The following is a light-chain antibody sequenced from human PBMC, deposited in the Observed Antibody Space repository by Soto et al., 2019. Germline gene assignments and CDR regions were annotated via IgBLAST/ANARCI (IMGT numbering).Light chain of an antibody. CDR1: ESVSSNY. Sequence: EIVLTQSPGTLSLPPGERATLSCRATESVSSNYLAWYQQKPGQAPRVLIYGASIRATGIPDRFSGSGSETDFTLTISRLEPEDFAVYYCQQYGTSPRTFGQGTKVDIK. CDR3: QQYGTSPRT. V-gene: IGKV3-20*01. CDR2: GAS. J-gene: IGKJ1*01.